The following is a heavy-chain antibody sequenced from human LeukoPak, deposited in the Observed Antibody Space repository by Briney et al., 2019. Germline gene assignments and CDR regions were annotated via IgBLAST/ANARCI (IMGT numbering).Heavy chain of an antibody. CDR2: INSDGSRT. V-gene: IGHV3-74*01. CDR3: ASLKNYYDSSGYLVTDAFDI. CDR1: GLTFSNYW. Sequence: GGSLRLSCAASGLTFSNYWMHWVRQAPGKGLVWVSRINSDGSRTFYADSVKGRFTISGDNAKNTMFLQMNSLRAEDTAVYYCASLKNYYDSSGYLVTDAFDIWGQGTMVTVSS. J-gene: IGHJ3*02. D-gene: IGHD3-22*01.